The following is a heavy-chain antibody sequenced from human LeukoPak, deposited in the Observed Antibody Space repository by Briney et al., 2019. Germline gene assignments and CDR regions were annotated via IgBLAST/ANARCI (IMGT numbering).Heavy chain of an antibody. CDR1: GFTFSSYS. CDR2: ISSSSSYI. Sequence: GGSLRLSCAASGFTFSSYSMNWVRQAPGKGLEWVSSISSSSSYIYYADSVKGRFTISRDNAKNSLYLQMNSLRAEGTAVYYCARGILTGFDYWGQGTLVTVSS. CDR3: ARGILTGFDY. V-gene: IGHV3-21*01. D-gene: IGHD3-9*01. J-gene: IGHJ4*02.